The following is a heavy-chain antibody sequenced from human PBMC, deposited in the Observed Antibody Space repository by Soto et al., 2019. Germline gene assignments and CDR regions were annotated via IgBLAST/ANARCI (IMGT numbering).Heavy chain of an antibody. J-gene: IGHJ4*02. D-gene: IGHD2-2*01. V-gene: IGHV1-24*01. CDR3: ATGIVLVPAAIGPYDY. Sequence: AAVKVSCMVCGYTINALAMQRVRQGAGRGIEWMGGFDPEDGETIYAQKFQGRVTMTEDTSTDTAYMELSSLRSEDTAVYYCATGIVLVPAAIGPYDYWGQGTLVTVSS. CDR2: FDPEDGET. CDR1: GYTINALA.